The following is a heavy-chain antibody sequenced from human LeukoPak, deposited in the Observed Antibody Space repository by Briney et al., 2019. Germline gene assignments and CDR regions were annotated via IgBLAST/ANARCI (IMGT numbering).Heavy chain of an antibody. CDR2: IKQDGSEK. V-gene: IGHV3-7*01. CDR3: ARVRITIFGVDHYYFDY. Sequence: GGSLRLSCAASGFTFSSYWMSWVCQAPGKGLEWVANIKQDGSEKYYVDSVKGRFTISRDNAKNSLYLQMNSLRAEDTAVYYCARVRITIFGVDHYYFDYWGQGTLVTVSS. CDR1: GFTFSSYW. D-gene: IGHD3-3*01. J-gene: IGHJ4*02.